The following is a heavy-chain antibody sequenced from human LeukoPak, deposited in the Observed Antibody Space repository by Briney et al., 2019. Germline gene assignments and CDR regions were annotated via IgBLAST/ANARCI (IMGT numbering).Heavy chain of an antibody. Sequence: GGSLRLSCAASGFTFSSYGMHWVRQAPGKGLEWVAFIRYDGSNKYYADSVKGRFTISRDNSKNTLYLQMNSLRAEDTAVYYCARDIREYSSSSGGFDYWGQGTLVTVSS. V-gene: IGHV3-30*02. CDR1: GFTFSSYG. D-gene: IGHD6-6*01. CDR2: IRYDGSNK. J-gene: IGHJ4*02. CDR3: ARDIREYSSSSGGFDY.